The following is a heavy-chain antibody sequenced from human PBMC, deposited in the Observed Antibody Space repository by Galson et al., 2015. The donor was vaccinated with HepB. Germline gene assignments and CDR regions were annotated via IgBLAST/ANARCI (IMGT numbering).Heavy chain of an antibody. J-gene: IGHJ5*02. CDR3: AREILGGELLGEHNWFDP. CDR2: INWNGGST. D-gene: IGHD1-26*01. CDR1: GFTFDDYG. V-gene: IGHV3-20*01. Sequence: SLRLSCAASGFTFDDYGMSWVRQAPGKGLEWVSGINWNGGSTGYADSVKGRFTISRDNAKNSLYLQMNSLRAEDTALYHCAREILGGELLGEHNWFDPWGQGTLVTVSS.